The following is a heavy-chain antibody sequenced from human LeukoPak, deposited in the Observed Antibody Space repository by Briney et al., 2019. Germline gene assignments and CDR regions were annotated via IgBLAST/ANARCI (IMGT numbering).Heavy chain of an antibody. Sequence: SETLSLTCTVSGGSISSDYWTWIRQPPGKGLEWIGSIYYSGTTKYNPSLESRVTISIDTSKNQFSLKLASVRAADTAVYYCAREGYDFWSGHINNWFDPWGQGTLVTVSS. CDR3: AREGYDFWSGHINNWFDP. CDR2: IYYSGTT. J-gene: IGHJ5*02. V-gene: IGHV4-59*01. CDR1: GGSISSDY. D-gene: IGHD3-3*01.